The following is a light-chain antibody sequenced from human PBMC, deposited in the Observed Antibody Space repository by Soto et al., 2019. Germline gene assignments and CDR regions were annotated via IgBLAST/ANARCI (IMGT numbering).Light chain of an antibody. CDR1: ISDIEGYNY. CDR2: DVT. Sequence: QSALTQPRSVSGSPGQSVTISCTGTISDIEGYNYVSWYQHHPGKAPKLLISDVTKRPSWVPDRFSGSKSGSTASLTISELQAEDEAVYYCSSYAGRNNLVFGGGTKVTVL. J-gene: IGLJ2*01. CDR3: SSYAGRNNLV. V-gene: IGLV2-11*01.